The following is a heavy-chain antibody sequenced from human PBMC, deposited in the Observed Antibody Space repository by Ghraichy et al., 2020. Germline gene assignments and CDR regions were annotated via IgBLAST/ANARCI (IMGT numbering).Heavy chain of an antibody. CDR1: GGSVSSGSYY. CDR2: IYYSGSS. V-gene: IGHV4-61*01. CDR3: ARGELRFLEWLFDY. Sequence: SETLSLTCTVSGGSVSSGSYYWSWIRQPPGKGLEWIGYIYYSGSSNYNPSLKSRVTISVDTSKNQFSLKLSSVTAADTAVYYCARGELRFLEWLFDYWGQGTLVTVSS. J-gene: IGHJ4*02. D-gene: IGHD3-3*01.